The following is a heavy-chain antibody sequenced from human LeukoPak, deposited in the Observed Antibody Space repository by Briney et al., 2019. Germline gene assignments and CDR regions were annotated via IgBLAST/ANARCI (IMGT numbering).Heavy chain of an antibody. V-gene: IGHV1-69-2*01. D-gene: IGHD4-17*01. J-gene: IGHJ6*03. CDR3: ATDARSPNTAPGRYYYKDV. Sequence: ASVKVSCKASGYIFTDYFIHWVQQAPGKGLEWMWRIDPEDGGTIYAEKFQGRVTIIADTSTNTAYMELRSLSFEDTAIFYCATDARSPNTAPGRYYYKDVWGKGTTVSVAS. CDR2: IDPEDGGT. CDR1: GYIFTDYF.